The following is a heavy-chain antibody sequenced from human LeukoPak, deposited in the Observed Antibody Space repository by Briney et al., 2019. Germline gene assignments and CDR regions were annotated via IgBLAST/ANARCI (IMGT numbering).Heavy chain of an antibody. CDR1: GFTFSSSG. CDR2: ISYDGSNK. D-gene: IGHD2/OR15-2a*01. V-gene: IGHV3-30*03. CDR3: VRDPDAFHF. J-gene: IGHJ2*01. Sequence: PGGALRLSCAASGFTFSSSGTHWVRQAPGKGLQWVAVISYDGSNKYYTNSVKGRFTISRDNAKNSLYLQMNSLRDKETAVFSFVRDPDAFHFRGRGAPVTVPS.